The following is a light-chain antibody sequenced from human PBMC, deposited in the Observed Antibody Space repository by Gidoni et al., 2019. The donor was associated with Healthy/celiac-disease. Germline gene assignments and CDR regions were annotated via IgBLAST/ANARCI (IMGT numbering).Light chain of an antibody. CDR2: DAS. CDR1: QSVSSY. J-gene: IGKJ4*01. Sequence: EIVLTQSPATLSLSPGERATLSCRASQSVSSYLAWYHQKPGQAPRLLIYDASNRATGIPARCSGSGAWTDFTLPISSLEPEDFAVYYCQQRSNRPPLTFGGGTKVEIK. V-gene: IGKV3-11*01. CDR3: QQRSNRPPLT.